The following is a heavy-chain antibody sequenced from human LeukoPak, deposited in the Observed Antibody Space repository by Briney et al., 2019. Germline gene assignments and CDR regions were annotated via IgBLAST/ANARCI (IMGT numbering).Heavy chain of an antibody. V-gene: IGHV3-7*01. CDR1: GFTLSSYW. J-gene: IGHJ6*03. Sequence: GGSLRLPCAASGFTLSSYWMSWVRQAPGKGLEWVANIKQDGSEKYYVDSVKGRFTISRDNAKNSLYLQMNSLRAEDTAVYYCARVQRDYDSSGYYRRYYYYMDVWGKGTTVTVSS. D-gene: IGHD3-22*01. CDR3: ARVQRDYDSSGYYRRYYYYMDV. CDR2: IKQDGSEK.